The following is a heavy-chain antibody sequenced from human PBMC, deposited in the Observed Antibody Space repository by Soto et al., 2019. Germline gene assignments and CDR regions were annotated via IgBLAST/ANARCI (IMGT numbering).Heavy chain of an antibody. Sequence: GGSLRLSCAASGFTFSSHGMHWVRQAPGKGLDWVAVIWYDGSNKYYADSVEGRFTISRDNSKNTLYLQMNSLRAEDTAVYYCAKDPGSRGLYFDYWGQGTLVTVSS. CDR1: GFTFSSHG. CDR3: AKDPGSRGLYFDY. CDR2: IWYDGSNK. D-gene: IGHD3-22*01. J-gene: IGHJ4*02. V-gene: IGHV3-30*02.